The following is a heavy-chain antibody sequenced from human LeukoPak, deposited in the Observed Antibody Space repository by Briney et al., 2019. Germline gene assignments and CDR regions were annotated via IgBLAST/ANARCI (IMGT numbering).Heavy chain of an antibody. V-gene: IGHV3-30*18. J-gene: IGHJ6*04. CDR3: AKAASGFGYYCGMDV. D-gene: IGHD3-3*01. CDR2: ISYDGSNK. Sequence: GGSLRLSCAGSVFTFSSYGMHWVRQAPGKGLEWVAVISYDGSNKYYADSLKGRFTISRDNSKNTLYLQMNSLRAEDTAVYYCAKAASGFGYYCGMDVWGKGTPVTVSS. CDR1: VFTFSSYG.